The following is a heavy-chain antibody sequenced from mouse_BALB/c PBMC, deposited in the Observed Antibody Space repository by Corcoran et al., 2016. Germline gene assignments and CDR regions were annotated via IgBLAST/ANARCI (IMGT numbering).Heavy chain of an antibody. CDR1: GYTFTNYG. CDR3: AREPYAMDY. Sequence: QIQLVQSGPELKKPGETVKISCKASGYTFTNYGMNWVKQAPGKGVKWMGWINTYTGEPTYADDFKGRFAFSLETSASSAYLQINNLKNEDTATYFCAREPYAMDYWGQGTSVTVSS. J-gene: IGHJ4*01. CDR2: INTYTGEP. V-gene: IGHV9-3-1*01.